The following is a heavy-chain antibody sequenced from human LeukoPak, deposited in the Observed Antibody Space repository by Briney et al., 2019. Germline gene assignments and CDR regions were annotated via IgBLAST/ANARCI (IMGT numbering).Heavy chain of an antibody. CDR2: ISGSGGST. V-gene: IGHV3-23*01. D-gene: IGHD3-3*01. CDR1: GFTFISYA. CDR3: ANTRTDFWSGYYPNFDY. J-gene: IGHJ4*02. Sequence: GGSLRLSCAASGFTFISYAMSWVRQAPGKGLEWVSAISGSGGSTYYAYSVKGRFTISRDNSKNTLYLQMNSLRAEDTAVYYCANTRTDFWSGYYPNFDYWGQGTLVTVSS.